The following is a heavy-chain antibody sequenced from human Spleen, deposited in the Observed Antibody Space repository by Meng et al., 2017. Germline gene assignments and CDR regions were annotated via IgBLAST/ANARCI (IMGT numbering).Heavy chain of an antibody. CDR3: ARGPTTMAHDFDY. Sequence: QAPLQQWGAGLLKPSATLSLPCAVYGGSFSGYYWSWIRQPPGKGLEWIGEINHSGSTNYNPSLESRATISVDTSQNNLSLKLSSVTAADSAVYYCARGPTTMAHDFDYWGQGTLVTVSS. V-gene: IGHV4-34*01. CDR2: INHSGST. CDR1: GGSFSGYY. D-gene: IGHD4-11*01. J-gene: IGHJ4*02.